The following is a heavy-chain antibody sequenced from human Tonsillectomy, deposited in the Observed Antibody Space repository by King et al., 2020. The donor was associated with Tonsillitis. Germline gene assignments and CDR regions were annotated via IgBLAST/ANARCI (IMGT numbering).Heavy chain of an antibody. J-gene: IGHJ4*02. D-gene: IGHD6-13*01. CDR2: IIPILGIA. CDR1: GGTFSSYA. CDR3: ARDTIVVAGTCDD. V-gene: IGHV1-69*04. Sequence: QLVQSGAEVKKPGSSVKVSCKASGGTFSSYAISWVRQAPGQGLEWMGRIIPILGIANYAQKFQGRVTLTADKSTSTGYMELSSLRSEDTAVYYCARDTIVVAGTCDDGGQGTLVTVSS.